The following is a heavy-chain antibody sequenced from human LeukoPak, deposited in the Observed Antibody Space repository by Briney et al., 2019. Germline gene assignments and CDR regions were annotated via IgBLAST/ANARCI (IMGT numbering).Heavy chain of an antibody. J-gene: IGHJ6*02. D-gene: IGHD3-9*01. Sequence: AETLSLTCTVSCGSISISSYCWGWIRQPPGKGLEWFGGIYYSGSTYYYPSLKSRVTISVDKSNNQFSLKLSSVTAADTAVYYCARHAGYYRYYYGMDVWGQGTTVTVSS. CDR1: CGSISISSYC. CDR3: ARHAGYYRYYYGMDV. CDR2: IYYSGST. V-gene: IGHV4-39*01.